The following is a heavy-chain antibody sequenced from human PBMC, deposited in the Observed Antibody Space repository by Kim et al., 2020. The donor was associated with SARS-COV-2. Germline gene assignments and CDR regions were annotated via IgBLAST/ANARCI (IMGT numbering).Heavy chain of an antibody. Sequence: SVKVSCKASGGTFSSYAISWVRQAPGQGLEWMGGIIPIFGTENYPQKFQGRVTITADESTSTAYMEQSSLRSEDTAVYYCATIEGYRWARDAFDSWGQGTMVTVSS. CDR2: IIPIFGTE. V-gene: IGHV1-69*13. CDR3: ATIEGYRWARDAFDS. D-gene: IGHD2-8*02. J-gene: IGHJ3*02. CDR1: GGTFSSYA.